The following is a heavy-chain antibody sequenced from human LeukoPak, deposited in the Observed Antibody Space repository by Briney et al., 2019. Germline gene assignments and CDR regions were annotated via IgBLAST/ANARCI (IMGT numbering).Heavy chain of an antibody. V-gene: IGHV3-74*01. CDR3: ATASPYCSGDYCRLRFDY. CDR1: GNYW. CDR2: INSDGSWT. J-gene: IGHJ4*02. Sequence: GGSLSLSCAASGNYWMHWVRQAPGKGLVWVSHINSDGSWTGYADSVKGRFTISRDNGDNSLYLQMNSLRAEDTAVYYCATASPYCSGDYCRLRFDYWGQGTLVTVSS. D-gene: IGHD3-22*01.